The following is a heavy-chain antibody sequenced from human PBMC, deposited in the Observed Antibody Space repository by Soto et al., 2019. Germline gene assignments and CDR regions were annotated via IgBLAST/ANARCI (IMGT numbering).Heavy chain of an antibody. CDR1: GFTFSSYA. CDR2: ISYDGSNK. J-gene: IGHJ6*02. CDR3: ARAGCDGGRCYTLVGRRYGMDV. D-gene: IGHD2-15*01. Sequence: QVQLVESGGGVVQPGRSLRLSCAASGFTFSSYAMYWVRQAPGKGLEWVAVISYDGSNKYYADSVKGRFTISRDNSKNMLYLQMNSLRAEDTPVYYCARAGCDGGRCYTLVGRRYGMDVWGQGTTVTVSS. V-gene: IGHV3-30-3*01.